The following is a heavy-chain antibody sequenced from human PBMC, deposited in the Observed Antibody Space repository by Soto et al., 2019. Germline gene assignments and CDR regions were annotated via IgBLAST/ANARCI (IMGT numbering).Heavy chain of an antibody. V-gene: IGHV4-59*01. CDR1: GGSISSFY. CDR3: AKDRGGMVIDAFDY. J-gene: IGHJ4*02. CDR2: IYFSGST. D-gene: IGHD2-8*01. Sequence: QVQLQESGPGLVKSSETLSLTCTVSGGSISSFYWSWIRQPPGKGLEWIGYIYFSGSTNYNPSLKSRVTMSVDTSKNQFSLKPRSVTAADTAIYYCAKDRGGMVIDAFDYWGQGTLVTVSS.